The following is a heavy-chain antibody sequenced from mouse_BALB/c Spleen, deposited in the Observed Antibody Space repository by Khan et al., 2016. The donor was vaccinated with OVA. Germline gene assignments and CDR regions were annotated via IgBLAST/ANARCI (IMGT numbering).Heavy chain of an antibody. CDR1: GYTFTSYW. V-gene: IGHV1S81*02. Sequence: QVQLKQSGAELVKAGASVKMSCKASGYTFTSYWMHWVKQRLGKGLEWFAETSPTNGRTYYNEKFKSKTTLTVDKSASTDYMLLSGPKFEDSAVYYCARIKKIVATYLDYWGQGTTLTVSS. CDR3: ARIKKIVATYLDY. J-gene: IGHJ2*01. CDR2: TSPTNGRT. D-gene: IGHD1-1*01.